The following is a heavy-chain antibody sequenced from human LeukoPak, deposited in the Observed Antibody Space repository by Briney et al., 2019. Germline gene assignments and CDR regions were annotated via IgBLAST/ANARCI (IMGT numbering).Heavy chain of an antibody. J-gene: IGHJ4*02. CDR3: ARALYDSSGYYFDY. CDR2: IYYSGGT. Sequence: SETLSLTCTVSGGSISSGDYYWSWIRQPPGKGLEWIGYIYYSGGTYYNPSLKSQVTISVDTSKNQFSLKLSSVTAADTAVYYCARALYDSSGYYFDYWGQGTLVTVSS. CDR1: GGSISSGDYY. V-gene: IGHV4-30-4*01. D-gene: IGHD3-22*01.